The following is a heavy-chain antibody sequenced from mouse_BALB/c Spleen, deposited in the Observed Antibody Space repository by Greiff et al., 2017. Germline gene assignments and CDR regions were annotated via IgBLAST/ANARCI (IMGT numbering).Heavy chain of an antibody. V-gene: IGHV5-6-5*01. D-gene: IGHD2-4*01. Sequence: EVQRVESGGGLVKPGGSLKLSCAASGFTFSSYAMSWVRQTPEKRLEWVASISSGGGTYYPDSVKGRFTISRDNARNILYLQMSSLRSEDTAMYYCARRNDYDDYAMDYWGQGTSVTVSS. CDR3: ARRNDYDDYAMDY. CDR2: ISSGGGT. CDR1: GFTFSSYA. J-gene: IGHJ4*01.